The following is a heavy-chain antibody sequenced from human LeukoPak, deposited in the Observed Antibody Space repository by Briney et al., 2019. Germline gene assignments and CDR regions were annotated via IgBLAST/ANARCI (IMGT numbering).Heavy chain of an antibody. CDR3: AKTGGAINFGPLDS. CDR1: GFTFSNYA. J-gene: IGHJ4*02. D-gene: IGHD3-16*01. CDR2: LRNSGSSP. Sequence: GGSLRLSCVGSGFTFSNYAMTWVRQAPGKGLEWVSALRNSGSSPYYADSVKGRFTISRDNSQNTLYLQMNSLRAEDTAVYYCAKTGGAINFGPLDSWGQGTLVFVSS. V-gene: IGHV3-23*01.